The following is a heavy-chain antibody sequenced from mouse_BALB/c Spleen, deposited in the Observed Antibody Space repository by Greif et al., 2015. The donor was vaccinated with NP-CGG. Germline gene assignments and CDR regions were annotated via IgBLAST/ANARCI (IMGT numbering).Heavy chain of an antibody. Sequence: QVQLQQSGAELVKPGASVKLSCKASGYTFTSYYMYWVKQRPGQGLEWIGEINPSNGGTNFNEKFKSKATLTVDKSSTTAYMQLSSLTSEDSAVYYCTRLNGNYGGGSYFDHWGQGTTLTVSS. CDR3: TRLNGNYGGGSYFDH. CDR2: INPSNGGT. CDR1: GYTFTSYY. V-gene: IGHV1S81*02. D-gene: IGHD2-1*01. J-gene: IGHJ2*01.